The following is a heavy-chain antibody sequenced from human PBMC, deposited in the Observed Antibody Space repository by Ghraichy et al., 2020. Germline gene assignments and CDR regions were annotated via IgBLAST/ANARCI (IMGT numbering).Heavy chain of an antibody. V-gene: IGHV4-38-2*01. CDR2: IYHSGST. CDR1: GYSISSGYY. CDR3: ARLLREYCSGGSCYNEYYYYYYMDV. J-gene: IGHJ6*03. Sequence: SETLSLTCAVSGYSISSGYYWGWIRQPPGKGLEWIGSIYHSGSTYYNPSLKSRVTISVDTSKNQFSLKLSSVTAADTAVYYCARLLREYCSGGSCYNEYYYYYYMDVWGKGTTVTVSS. D-gene: IGHD2-15*01.